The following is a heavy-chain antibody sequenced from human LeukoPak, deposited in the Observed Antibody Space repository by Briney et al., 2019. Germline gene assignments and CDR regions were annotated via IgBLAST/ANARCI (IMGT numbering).Heavy chain of an antibody. Sequence: PSETLSLTCTVSGGSISSSGYYWGWIRQPPGKGLEWIGSIYYSGSTYYNPSLKSRVTISVDTSKNQFSLKLSSVTAADTAVYYCARAQYYYDTRYYFDYWGQGTLVTVSS. D-gene: IGHD3-22*01. J-gene: IGHJ4*02. CDR3: ARAQYYYDTRYYFDY. CDR1: GGSISSSGYY. CDR2: IYYSGST. V-gene: IGHV4-39*01.